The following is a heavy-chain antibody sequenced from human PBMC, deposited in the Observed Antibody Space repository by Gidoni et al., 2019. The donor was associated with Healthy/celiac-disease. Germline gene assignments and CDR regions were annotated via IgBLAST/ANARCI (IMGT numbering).Heavy chain of an antibody. CDR1: GFTFSRYA. V-gene: IGHV3-23*01. Sequence: EVQLLESGGGLVQPGGSLRLSCAASGFTFSRYAMCWVRQAPGKGLEWVSAISGSGGSTYYADSVKGRFTISRDNSKNTLYLQMNSLRAEDTAVYYWAKVHGLLWFGELPATIDYWGQGTLVTVSS. CDR3: AKVHGLLWFGELPATIDY. J-gene: IGHJ4*02. D-gene: IGHD3-10*01. CDR2: ISGSGGST.